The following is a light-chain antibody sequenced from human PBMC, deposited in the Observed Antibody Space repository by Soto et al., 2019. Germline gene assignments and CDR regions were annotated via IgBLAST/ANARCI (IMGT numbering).Light chain of an antibody. CDR1: GSNIGSNA. Sequence: QSVLTQPPSASGTPGQGVVISRSGSGSNIGSNAVLWYQQLPGTAPKLLIYSDNQRPSGVPDRFSGSKSGTSASLAISGLQAEDEAVYYCAAWDDSLNGVFGGGTKLTVL. V-gene: IGLV1-44*01. CDR2: SDN. CDR3: AAWDDSLNGV. J-gene: IGLJ3*02.